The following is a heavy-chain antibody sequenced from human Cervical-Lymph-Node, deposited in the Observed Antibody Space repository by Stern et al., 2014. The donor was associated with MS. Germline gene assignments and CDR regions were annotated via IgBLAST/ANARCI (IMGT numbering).Heavy chain of an antibody. CDR3: ARGGDMEWELLRWFDP. D-gene: IGHD1-26*01. Sequence: QVQLQQWGAGLLKPSETLSLTCAVYGGSFSGYYWSWIRQPPGKGLEWIGEINHSGSTNYNPSLKSRVTISVDTATHQFSLKLSSVTAADTAVYYCARGGDMEWELLRWFDPWGQGTLVTVSS. J-gene: IGHJ5*02. CDR2: INHSGST. V-gene: IGHV4-34*01. CDR1: GGSFSGYY.